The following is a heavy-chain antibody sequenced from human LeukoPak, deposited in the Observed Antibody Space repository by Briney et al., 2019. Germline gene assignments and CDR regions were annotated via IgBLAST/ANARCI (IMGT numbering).Heavy chain of an antibody. CDR1: GGSFSGYY. J-gene: IGHJ6*02. CDR2: INHSGST. CDR3: ARSVVVTAIRYYYYGMDV. Sequence: SETLSLTCAVYGGSFSGYYWSWIRQPPGKGLEWIGEINHSGSTNHNPSLKSRVTISVDTSKNQFSLKLSSVTAADTAVYYCARSVVVTAIRYYYYGMDVWGQGTTVTVSS. D-gene: IGHD2-21*02. V-gene: IGHV4-34*01.